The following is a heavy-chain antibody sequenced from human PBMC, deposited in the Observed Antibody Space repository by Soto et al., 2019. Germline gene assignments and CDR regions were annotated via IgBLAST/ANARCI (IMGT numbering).Heavy chain of an antibody. CDR2: ITSDTKTI. CDR3: ARSVEGHFDY. V-gene: IGHV3-48*02. D-gene: IGHD6-19*01. CDR1: GFRFSIYS. J-gene: IGHJ4*02. Sequence: EVQVVESGGNLVQPGGSLRLSCAASGFRFSIYSMNWVRQAPGKGLEWSAYITSDTKTIKYADSVKGRFTISRDNDNNLVYLYMNSLRDEDTAVYYCARSVEGHFDYWGQGTVVTVSA.